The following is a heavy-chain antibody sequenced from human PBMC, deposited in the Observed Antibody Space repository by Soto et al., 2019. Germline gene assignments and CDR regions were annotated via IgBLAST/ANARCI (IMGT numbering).Heavy chain of an antibody. Sequence: QVQLVQSGAEVKKPVSSVKGSCKASGDTFSFYTLNWIRQAPGQGFEWVGRVNPILAMSSSAHKFQGRVSMFADKSTGTAYMELRSLRSDDTAVYYCATSYGSGSSPFDYWGQRTLVTVSS. CDR1: GDTFSFYT. D-gene: IGHD3-10*01. CDR3: ATSYGSGSSPFDY. CDR2: VNPILAMS. V-gene: IGHV1-69*02. J-gene: IGHJ4*02.